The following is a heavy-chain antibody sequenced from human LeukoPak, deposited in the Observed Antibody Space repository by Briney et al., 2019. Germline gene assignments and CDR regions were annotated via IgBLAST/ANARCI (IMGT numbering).Heavy chain of an antibody. CDR3: ARSSTTYYYFDF. J-gene: IGHJ4*02. D-gene: IGHD2-2*01. CDR1: GYTFSDCY. CDR2: INPTSGGT. Sequence: ASVMVCCKASGYTFSDCYIHCLRQAPGQGLEWMGRINPTSGGTTSAQKFRGRVTMTRDTSINTAYMELSRLRSDDTAVFYCARSSTTYYYFDFWGQGALVTVSS. V-gene: IGHV1-2*06.